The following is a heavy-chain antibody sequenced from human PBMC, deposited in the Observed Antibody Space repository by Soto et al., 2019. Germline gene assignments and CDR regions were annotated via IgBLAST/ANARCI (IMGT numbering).Heavy chain of an antibody. J-gene: IGHJ4*02. CDR3: AATRIAAAGDLDY. CDR2: IVVGSGNT. CDR1: GFTFTSSA. D-gene: IGHD6-13*01. Sequence: ASVKVSCKASGFTFTSSAMQWVRQARGQRLEWIGWIVVGSGNTNYAQKFQERVTITRDMSTSTAYMELSSLRSEDTAVYYCAATRIAAAGDLDYWGQGTLVTVSS. V-gene: IGHV1-58*02.